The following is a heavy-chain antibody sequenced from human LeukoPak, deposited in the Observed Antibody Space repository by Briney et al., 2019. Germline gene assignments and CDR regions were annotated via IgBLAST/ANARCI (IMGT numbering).Heavy chain of an antibody. CDR2: IYYSGNT. D-gene: IGHD3-22*01. J-gene: IGHJ4*02. CDR1: GDSISTSNSY. Sequence: SETLSLTCTVSGDSISTSNSYWGWIRQPPGKGLEWIGSIYYSGNTYYNASLKSRVTISVDTSKNQFSLKLSSVTAADTAVYYCARLYYDSSGYRLDYWGQGTLVTVSS. V-gene: IGHV4-39*07. CDR3: ARLYYDSSGYRLDY.